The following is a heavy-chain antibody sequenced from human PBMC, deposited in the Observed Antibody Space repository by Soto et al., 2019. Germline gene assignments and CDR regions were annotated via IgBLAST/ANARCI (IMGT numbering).Heavy chain of an antibody. Sequence: QVQLVQSGAEVKKPGASVKVSCQASGYTFTSNFIHWVRQAPGQGLEWMGEINPRAGSTTYAQKFQGRLTVTRDTSTSTVYTNLSSLTSDDTAVYYCTRLRLLKGAFDVWGQGTMVTVSS. J-gene: IGHJ3*01. CDR1: GYTFTSNF. CDR2: INPRAGST. CDR3: TRLRLLKGAFDV. V-gene: IGHV1-46*03.